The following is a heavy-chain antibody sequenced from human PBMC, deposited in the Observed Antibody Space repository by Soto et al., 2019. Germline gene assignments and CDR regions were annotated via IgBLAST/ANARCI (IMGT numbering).Heavy chain of an antibody. J-gene: IGHJ5*02. CDR3: AREAIYDSSGYHNWFDP. CDR1: GGSISSGDYY. D-gene: IGHD3-22*01. CDR2: IYYSGST. V-gene: IGHV4-30-4*01. Sequence: SETLSLTCTVSGGSISSGDYYWSWIRQPPGKGLERIGDIYYSGSTYYNPSLKSRVTISVDTSKNQFYLNLSSVTAADTAVYYCAREAIYDSSGYHNWFDPWGQGTLVTVSS.